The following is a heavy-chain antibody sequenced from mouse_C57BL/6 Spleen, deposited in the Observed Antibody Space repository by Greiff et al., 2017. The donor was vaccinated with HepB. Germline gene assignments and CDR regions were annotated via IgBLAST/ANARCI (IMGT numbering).Heavy chain of an antibody. D-gene: IGHD2-3*01. J-gene: IGHJ4*01. CDR2: IDPSDSYT. CDR1: GYTFTSYW. CDR3: ARSDGYYPYAMDY. V-gene: IGHV1-50*01. Sequence: QVQLQQPGAELVKPGASVKLSCKASGYTFTSYWMQWVKQRPGQGLEWIGEIDPSDSYTNYNQKVKGKATLTVDTSSSTAYMQLSSLTSEDSAVYYCARSDGYYPYAMDYWGQGTSVTVSS.